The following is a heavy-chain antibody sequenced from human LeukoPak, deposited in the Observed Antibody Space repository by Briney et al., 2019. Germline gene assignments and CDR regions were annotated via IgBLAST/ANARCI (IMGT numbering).Heavy chain of an antibody. D-gene: IGHD1-20*01. Sequence: SETLSLTCTVSGGSISSSSYYWGWIRQPPGKGLEWIGSIYYSGSTYYNPSLKSRVTMSVDTSKNQFSLKLSSVTAADTAVYYCARDSPYNWNDVNYFDYWGQGTLVTVSS. CDR3: ARDSPYNWNDVNYFDY. J-gene: IGHJ4*02. V-gene: IGHV4-39*07. CDR2: IYYSGST. CDR1: GGSISSSSYY.